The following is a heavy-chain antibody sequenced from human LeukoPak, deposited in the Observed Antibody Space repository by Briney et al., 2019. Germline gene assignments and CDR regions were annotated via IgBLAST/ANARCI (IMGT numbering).Heavy chain of an antibody. Sequence: SETLYLTYTVSGGSISSSSYYWGWIRQPPGKGLEWIGSIYYSGSTYYNPSLKSRVTISVDTSKNQFSLKLSSVTAADTAVYYCARRIVGATAYFQHWGQGTLVTVSS. J-gene: IGHJ1*01. CDR3: ARRIVGATAYFQH. D-gene: IGHD1-26*01. CDR2: IYYSGST. CDR1: GGSISSSSYY. V-gene: IGHV4-39*01.